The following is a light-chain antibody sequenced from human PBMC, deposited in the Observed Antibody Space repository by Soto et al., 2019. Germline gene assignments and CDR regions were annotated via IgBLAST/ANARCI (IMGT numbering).Light chain of an antibody. V-gene: IGKV1-5*01. CDR1: QSISSW. Sequence: IQMTQSPPTRSASVGDRVTITCRASQSISSWLAWYQQKPGKAPKLLIYAASTLQSGVPSRFSGSGSGTEFTLTISSLQPEDFATYFCQQLNSYPITFGQGTRLEIK. CDR3: QQLNSYPIT. J-gene: IGKJ5*01. CDR2: AAS.